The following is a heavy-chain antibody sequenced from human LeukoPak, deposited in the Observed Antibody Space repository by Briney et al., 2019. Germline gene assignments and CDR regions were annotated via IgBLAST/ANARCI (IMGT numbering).Heavy chain of an antibody. V-gene: IGHV4-59*01. Sequence: SETLSLTCVVYGGSFNVYSWSWIRQPPGKGLEWIVYIYYSGRTNYNPSLKSRVTISVDTSKNQFSLKLSSVTAAETAVYYCARVARFGFDAFDIWGQGTMVTVSS. D-gene: IGHD3-10*01. CDR2: IYYSGRT. CDR3: ARVARFGFDAFDI. CDR1: GGSFNVYS. J-gene: IGHJ3*02.